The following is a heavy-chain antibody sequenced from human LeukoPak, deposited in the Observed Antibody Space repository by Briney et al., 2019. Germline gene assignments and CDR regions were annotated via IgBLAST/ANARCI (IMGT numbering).Heavy chain of an antibody. V-gene: IGHV1-69*04. Sequence: SVKVSCKASGGTFSSYAISWVRQAPGQGLEWMGRIIPILGIANYAQKFQGRVTITADKSTSTAYMELSSLRSEDTAVYYCASIEMATTSFDYWGQGTLVTVSS. CDR2: IIPILGIA. CDR1: GGTFSSYA. CDR3: ASIEMATTSFDY. D-gene: IGHD5-24*01. J-gene: IGHJ4*02.